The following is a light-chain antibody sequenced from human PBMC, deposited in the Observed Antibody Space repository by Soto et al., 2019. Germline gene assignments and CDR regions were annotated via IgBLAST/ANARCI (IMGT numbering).Light chain of an antibody. CDR2: AAS. J-gene: IGKJ1*01. Sequence: DVQMTQSPSSLSASVGDGVTISCRASQGIRNDLAWYQQKPGKAPKLLIFAASSLQSGVPSRFSGSRSGPDFTLTISSLQPEDFATYYCQQSYSSPPTFGQGTKVDIK. V-gene: IGKV1-39*01. CDR1: QGIRND. CDR3: QQSYSSPPT.